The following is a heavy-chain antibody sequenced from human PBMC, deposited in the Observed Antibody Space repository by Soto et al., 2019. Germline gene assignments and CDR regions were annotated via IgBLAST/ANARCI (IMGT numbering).Heavy chain of an antibody. Sequence: QVQLVQSGAEVTKPGSSLTVSCKASGGSFGSHAISWVRQAPGQGLEWMGGVIPIFGTTNYAQIFQGRVTISADESTGAAHMELSSLTSDDTAVYFCATSPSYYDALDVWGQGTTVTVSS. CDR2: VIPIFGTT. CDR1: GGSFGSHA. CDR3: ATSPSYYDALDV. J-gene: IGHJ6*02. V-gene: IGHV1-69*01.